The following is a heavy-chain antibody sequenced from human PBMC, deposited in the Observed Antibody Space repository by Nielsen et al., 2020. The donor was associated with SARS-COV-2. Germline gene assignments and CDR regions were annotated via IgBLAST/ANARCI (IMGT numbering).Heavy chain of an antibody. J-gene: IGHJ4*02. Sequence: ASVKVSCKASGYTFTNYGIGWVRQAPGQGLEWMGWTSTYNGKTKHAEKFQGRVTMTRDTSANTAYMELSSLSSEDTAVYYCARITPSSGWDYWGQGTLVTVSS. CDR1: GYTFTNYG. CDR3: ARITPSSGWDY. V-gene: IGHV1-18*01. D-gene: IGHD6-19*01. CDR2: TSTYNGKT.